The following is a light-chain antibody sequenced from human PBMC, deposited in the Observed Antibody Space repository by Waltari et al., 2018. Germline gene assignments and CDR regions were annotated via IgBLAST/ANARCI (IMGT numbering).Light chain of an antibody. CDR2: DAS. CDR1: QSITSNY. Sequence: EIVLTQSPGTLSLSPGESATLSCRASQSITSNYLAWYQHRPGQAPRLLIYDASTRATGIPDRFSGSGSGTDFTLTISRLEPEDFAVYYCQQCGRSLYTFGQGTTLEIK. J-gene: IGKJ2*01. V-gene: IGKV3-20*01. CDR3: QQCGRSLYT.